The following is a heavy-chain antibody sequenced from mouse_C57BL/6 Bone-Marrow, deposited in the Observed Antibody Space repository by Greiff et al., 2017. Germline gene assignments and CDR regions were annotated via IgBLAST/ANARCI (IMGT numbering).Heavy chain of an antibody. J-gene: IGHJ3*01. CDR1: GYSITSGYY. CDR3: ARGGWLPRFAY. CDR2: ISYDGSN. V-gene: IGHV3-6*01. D-gene: IGHD2-3*01. Sequence: EVKLVESGPGLVKPSQSLSLTCSVTGYSITSGYYWNWIRQFPGNKLEWMGYISYDGSNNYNPSLKNRISITRDTSKNQFFLKLNSVTTEDTATYYGARGGWLPRFAYWGQGTLVTVSA.